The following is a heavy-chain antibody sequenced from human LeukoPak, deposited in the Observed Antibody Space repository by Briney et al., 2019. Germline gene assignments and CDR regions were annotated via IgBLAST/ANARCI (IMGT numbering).Heavy chain of an antibody. J-gene: IGHJ4*02. V-gene: IGHV3-48*01. Sequence: GGSLRLSCAASGFIFSSYSMNWVRQTPGKGLEWISYISSGSGTTYYGDSVQGRFITSRDNAKNSLHLQMNSLRAEDTGVYYCAEDRGNDYGVFDYWGQGILVTVSS. D-gene: IGHD4-17*01. CDR1: GFIFSSYS. CDR3: AEDRGNDYGVFDY. CDR2: ISSGSGTT.